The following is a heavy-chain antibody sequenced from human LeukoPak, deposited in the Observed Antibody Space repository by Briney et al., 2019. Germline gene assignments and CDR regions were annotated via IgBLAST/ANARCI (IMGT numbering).Heavy chain of an antibody. CDR3: ARDPGGYCTNGVCYNFDY. CDR2: ISSSSSYI. Sequence: GGSLRLSCAASGFTFSSYSMNWVRQAPGKGLEWVSSISSSSSYIYYADSVKGRFTISRDNAKNSLYLQMNSLRAEDTAVYYCARDPGGYCTNGVCYNFDYWGQGTLVTVSS. V-gene: IGHV3-21*01. J-gene: IGHJ4*02. D-gene: IGHD2-8*01. CDR1: GFTFSSYS.